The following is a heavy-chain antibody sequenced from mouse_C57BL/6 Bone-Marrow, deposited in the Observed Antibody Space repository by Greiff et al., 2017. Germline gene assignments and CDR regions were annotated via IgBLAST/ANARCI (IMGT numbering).Heavy chain of an antibody. Sequence: QVQLQQSGAELMKPGASVKLSCKATGYTFTGYWIEWVKQRPGHGLEWIGEILPGSGSTNYNEKFKGKATFTADTSSNTASMQLSILSTEDSAIDYCARWGWEGTFDDWGQGTTLTVSS. CDR1: GYTFTGYW. V-gene: IGHV1-9*01. D-gene: IGHD3-3*01. CDR3: ARWGWEGTFDD. CDR2: ILPGSGST. J-gene: IGHJ2*01.